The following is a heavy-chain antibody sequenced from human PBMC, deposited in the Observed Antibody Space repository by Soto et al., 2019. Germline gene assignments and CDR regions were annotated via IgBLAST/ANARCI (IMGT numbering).Heavy chain of an antibody. V-gene: IGHV4-39*01. Sequence: QLQLQESGPGLVKPSETLSLTCTVSGASISSSSYFWGWIRQPPGKGLEWIGTIYHSGSTYYNPSLKSRVTMSVDTSKNQFSLKLTSVTAADTAVYYCARHIAHYDILTGSNDYWGQGTLVTVSS. CDR2: IYHSGST. J-gene: IGHJ4*02. CDR3: ARHIAHYDILTGSNDY. CDR1: GASISSSSYF. D-gene: IGHD3-9*01.